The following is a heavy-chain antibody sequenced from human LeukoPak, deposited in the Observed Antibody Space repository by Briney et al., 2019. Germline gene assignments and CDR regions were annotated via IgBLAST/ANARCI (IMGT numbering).Heavy chain of an antibody. CDR3: ARGGPYCSGRSCSLWFDP. CDR1: GGSFSGYY. J-gene: IGHJ5*02. V-gene: IGHV4-34*01. CDR2: INHSGST. Sequence: PSETLSLTCAVYGGSFSGYYWSWIRQPPGKGLEWIGEINHSGSTNYNPSLKSRVTLSVDTSTNQFSLRLRSVTAAVTAVYYCARGGPYCSGRSCSLWFDPWGQGTLVTVSS. D-gene: IGHD2-15*01.